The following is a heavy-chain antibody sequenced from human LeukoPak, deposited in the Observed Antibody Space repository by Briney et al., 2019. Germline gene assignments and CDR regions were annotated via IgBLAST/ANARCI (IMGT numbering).Heavy chain of an antibody. CDR1: GFTFSSYG. D-gene: IGHD2-2*01. CDR3: AKLVIPAAMGGDY. CDR2: ISYDGSNK. V-gene: IGHV3-30*18. J-gene: IGHJ4*02. Sequence: GGSLRLSCAASGFTFSSYGMHWVRQAPGKGLEWVAVISYDGSNKYYADSVKGRFTISRDNSKNTLYLQMNSLRAEDTAVYYCAKLVIPAAMGGDYWGQGTLVTVSS.